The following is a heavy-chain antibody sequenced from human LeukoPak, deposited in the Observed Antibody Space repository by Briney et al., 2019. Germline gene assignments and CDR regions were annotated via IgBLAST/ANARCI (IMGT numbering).Heavy chain of an antibody. V-gene: IGHV3-7*01. CDR1: GFAFSSYW. CDR2: IKQDGSQK. CDR3: ARDETVLLWFGFFDP. J-gene: IGHJ5*02. D-gene: IGHD3-10*01. Sequence: PGGSLRLSCAASGFAFSSYWMSWVRQAPGKGREWVANIKQDGSQKYYVDSVKGRFTISRDDAKNSLYLQMNSLRAEDTAVYYCARDETVLLWFGFFDPWGQGTLVTVSS.